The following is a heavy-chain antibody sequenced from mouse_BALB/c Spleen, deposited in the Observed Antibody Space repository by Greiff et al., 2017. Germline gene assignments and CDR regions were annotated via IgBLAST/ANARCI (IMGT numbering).Heavy chain of an antibody. CDR2: ISSGGST. J-gene: IGHJ3*01. CDR1: GFTFSSYA. CDR3: AREIYDGSAWFAY. Sequence: EVHLVESGGGLVKPGGSLKLSCAASGFTFSSYAMSWVRQTPEKRLEWVASISSGGSTYYPDSVKGRFTISRDNARNILYLQMSSLRSEDTAMYYCAREIYDGSAWFAYWGQGTLVTVSA. V-gene: IGHV5-6-5*01. D-gene: IGHD2-3*01.